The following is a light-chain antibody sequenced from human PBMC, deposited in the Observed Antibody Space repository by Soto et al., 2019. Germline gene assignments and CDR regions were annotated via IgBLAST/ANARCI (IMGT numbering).Light chain of an antibody. J-gene: IGKJ5*01. Sequence: IVLTQSPGILSLSPGERATLSCRASQSVSNDFLAWYQQKPGQAPRLLIYGASSRATGIPDRFSGSGSGTDFTLTISRLEPEDFAVYYCQQYGSSPRTFGQGTRLEIK. CDR1: QSVSNDF. CDR3: QQYGSSPRT. CDR2: GAS. V-gene: IGKV3-20*01.